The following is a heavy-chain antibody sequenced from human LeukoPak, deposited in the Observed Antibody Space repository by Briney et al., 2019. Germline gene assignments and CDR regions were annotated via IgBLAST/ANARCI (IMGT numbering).Heavy chain of an antibody. Sequence: GASVKVSCKAFGYTFTSNYMHWVRQAPGQGPEWMGVISPSGGSTTYAQKFQGRVTLTRDMSTSTDYLELSSLRSEDTAVYYCARIPARPDKAYYFDYWGQGTLVTVSS. D-gene: IGHD6-6*01. CDR3: ARIPARPDKAYYFDY. CDR2: ISPSGGST. V-gene: IGHV1-46*01. J-gene: IGHJ4*02. CDR1: GYTFTSNY.